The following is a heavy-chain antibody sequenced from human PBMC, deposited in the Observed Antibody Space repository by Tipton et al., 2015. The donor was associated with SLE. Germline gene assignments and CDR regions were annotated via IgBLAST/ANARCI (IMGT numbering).Heavy chain of an antibody. CDR3: AKGSTWKFDY. CDR1: GFTFSYFG. CDR2: FSDGGSST. J-gene: IGHJ4*02. Sequence: SLRLSCAASGFTFSYFGMCWVRQAPGKGLEWVSDFSDGGSSTYHADSVKGRFTISRDKSNNMLYLQMDSLKVEDTAVYYCAKGSTWKFDYWGQGTLGTVSS. D-gene: IGHD1-1*01. V-gene: IGHV3-23*01.